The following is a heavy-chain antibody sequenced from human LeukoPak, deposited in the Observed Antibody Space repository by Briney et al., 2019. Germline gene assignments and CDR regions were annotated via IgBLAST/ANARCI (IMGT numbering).Heavy chain of an antibody. CDR3: ARGAAPPYYYYYYMDV. V-gene: IGHV3-11*01. Sequence: GGSLRLSCAASGFTFSDYYMSWIRQAPGKGLECVSYIRGSGSDIYYADSVKGRFTISRDNAKNSLYLQMNSLRAEDTAVYYCARGAAPPYYYYYYMDVWGKGTTVTVSS. J-gene: IGHJ6*03. CDR2: IRGSGSDI. CDR1: GFTFSDYY.